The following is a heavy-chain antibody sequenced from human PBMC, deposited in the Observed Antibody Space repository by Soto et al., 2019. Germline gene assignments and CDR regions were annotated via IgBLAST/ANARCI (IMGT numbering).Heavy chain of an antibody. J-gene: IGHJ4*02. D-gene: IGHD3-22*01. CDR3: ARVSGGVTMT. CDR2: IYYSGIT. CDR1: GGSSSSGDYS. V-gene: IGHV4-30-4*01. Sequence: SETLSRTCPVSGGSSSSGDYSWSLIRQPPGQGLAWIGYIYYSGITHYNPSLTSPVTISRDTSKSQFSLNLNSVTAAATAVYYCARVSGGVTMTRGQGTLGAV.